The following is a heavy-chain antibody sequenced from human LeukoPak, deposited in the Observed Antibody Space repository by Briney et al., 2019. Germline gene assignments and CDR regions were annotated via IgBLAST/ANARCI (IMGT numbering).Heavy chain of an antibody. V-gene: IGHV4-30-4*01. CDR2: IYYSGST. CDR3: ASSWQQLGFDY. CDR1: GGSISSGDYY. J-gene: IGHJ4*02. Sequence: SETLSLTCTVSGGSISSGDYYWSWIRQPPGKGLEWIGYIYYSGSTYYNPSLKSRVTISVDTSKNQFSLKLSSVTAADTAVYYCASSWQQLGFDYWGQGTLVTVSS. D-gene: IGHD6-13*01.